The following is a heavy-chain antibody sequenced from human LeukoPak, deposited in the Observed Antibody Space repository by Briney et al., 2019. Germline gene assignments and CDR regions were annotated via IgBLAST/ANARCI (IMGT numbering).Heavy chain of an antibody. CDR3: AKESTVTPGNVNWFDS. CDR1: GFTFSNYA. D-gene: IGHD4-17*01. CDR2: ISGSGGST. V-gene: IGHV3-23*01. J-gene: IGHJ5*01. Sequence: PGGSLRLSCAASGFTFSNYAVSWVRQAPGKGLEWVSAISGSGGSTYYADSVKGRFTISRDNSKNTLYLQMKSLRAEDTAVYYCAKESTVTPGNVNWFDSWGQGTLVTVSS.